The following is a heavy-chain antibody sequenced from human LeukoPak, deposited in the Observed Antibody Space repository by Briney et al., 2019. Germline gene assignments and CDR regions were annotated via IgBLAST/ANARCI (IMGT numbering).Heavy chain of an antibody. Sequence: GGSLRLSCAASGFTFSSYAMSWVRQAPGKGLEWVSAISGSGGSTYYADSVKGRFTISRDNSKNTLYLQMNSLRAEDTAVYYCAKPKSRITMIVVAPPEYWGQGTLVTVSS. CDR2: ISGSGGST. J-gene: IGHJ4*02. CDR3: AKPKSRITMIVVAPPEY. CDR1: GFTFSSYA. D-gene: IGHD3-22*01. V-gene: IGHV3-23*01.